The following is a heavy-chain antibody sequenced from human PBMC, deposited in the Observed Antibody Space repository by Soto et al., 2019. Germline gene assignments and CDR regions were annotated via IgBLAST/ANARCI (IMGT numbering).Heavy chain of an antibody. D-gene: IGHD4-17*01. V-gene: IGHV4-30-2*01. CDR1: GGSISSGGYS. J-gene: IGHJ4*02. Sequence: QLQLQESGSGLVKPSQTLSLTCAVSGGSISSGGYSWSWIRQPPGKGLEWIGYIYHSGSTYYNPSLKSRVTISVDRSKNQFALKLSSVTAADTAVYYCARGRWDYGDSQGYFDYWGQGTLVTVSS. CDR3: ARGRWDYGDSQGYFDY. CDR2: IYHSGST.